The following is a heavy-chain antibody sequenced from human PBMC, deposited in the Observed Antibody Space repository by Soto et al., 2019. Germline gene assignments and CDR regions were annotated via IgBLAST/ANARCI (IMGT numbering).Heavy chain of an antibody. J-gene: IGHJ6*02. CDR2: ISYDGSNK. V-gene: IGHV3-30-3*01. D-gene: IGHD3-22*01. CDR1: GFTFSSYA. Sequence: PGGSLRLSCAASGFTFSSYAMHWVRQAPGKGLEWVAVISYDGSNKYYADSVKGRFTISRDNSKNTLYLQMNSLRAEDTAVYYCARELGTMIVVAPYGMDVWGQGTTVTVYS. CDR3: ARELGTMIVVAPYGMDV.